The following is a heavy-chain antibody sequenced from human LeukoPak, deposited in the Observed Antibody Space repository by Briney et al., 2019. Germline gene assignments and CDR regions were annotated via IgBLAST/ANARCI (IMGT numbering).Heavy chain of an antibody. CDR3: ASLITMVRGVIIFDY. Sequence: NPSETLSLTCTVSGYSISSTYYWGWIRQPPGKGLEWIGSIYYSGSTYYNPSLKSRVTISVDTSKNQFSLKLSSVTAADTAVYYCASLITMVRGVIIFDYWGQGTLVTVSS. J-gene: IGHJ4*02. CDR1: GYSISSTYY. CDR2: IYYSGST. D-gene: IGHD3-10*01. V-gene: IGHV4-38-2*02.